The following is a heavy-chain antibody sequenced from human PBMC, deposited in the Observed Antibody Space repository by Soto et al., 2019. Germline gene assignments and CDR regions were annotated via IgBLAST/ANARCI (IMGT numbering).Heavy chain of an antibody. Sequence: SETLSLTCAVYGVSFSGYYWSWIRQPPGKGLEWIGEINHSGSTNYNPSLESRVTISVDTSKNQVSLELSSVTAADTAVYYCASARDILTGLDYWGQGTLVTVSS. J-gene: IGHJ4*02. V-gene: IGHV4-34*01. CDR1: GVSFSGYY. D-gene: IGHD3-9*01. CDR3: ASARDILTGLDY. CDR2: INHSGST.